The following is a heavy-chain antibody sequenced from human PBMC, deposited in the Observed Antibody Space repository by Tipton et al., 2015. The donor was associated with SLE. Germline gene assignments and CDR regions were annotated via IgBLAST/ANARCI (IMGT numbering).Heavy chain of an antibody. CDR2: INPSGGST. CDR1: GYTFTSYY. Sequence: QLVQSGAEVKKPGASVKVSCKASGYTFTSYYMHWVRQAPGQGLEWMGIINPSGGSTSYAQKFQGRVTMTRDTSTSTVYMELSSLRSEDTAVYYCERGYGYSYDLLYYFDYWGQGTLVTVSS. J-gene: IGHJ4*02. CDR3: ERGYGYSYDLLYYFDY. V-gene: IGHV1-46*01. D-gene: IGHD5-18*01.